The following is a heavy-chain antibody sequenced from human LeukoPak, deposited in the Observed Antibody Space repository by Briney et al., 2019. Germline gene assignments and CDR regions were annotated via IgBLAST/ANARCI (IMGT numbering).Heavy chain of an antibody. Sequence: PGGSLRLSCAASGFTFSSYAMSWVRQAPGKGLEWVSAISGSGGSTYYADSVKGRFTISRDNSKNTLYLQINSLRAEDTAVYYCAKEHRTDWYSSGWEEFDYWGQGTLVTVSS. CDR2: ISGSGGST. J-gene: IGHJ4*02. D-gene: IGHD6-19*01. CDR3: AKEHRTDWYSSGWEEFDY. CDR1: GFTFSSYA. V-gene: IGHV3-23*01.